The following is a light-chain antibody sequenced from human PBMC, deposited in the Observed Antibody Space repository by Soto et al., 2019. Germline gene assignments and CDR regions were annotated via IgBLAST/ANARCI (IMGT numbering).Light chain of an antibody. V-gene: IGKV3-15*01. CDR2: DAS. CDR3: QQYNNWPVT. Sequence: EIVMTQSPATLSVSPGERATLSCRASQSVSSNLAWYQQKPGQAPRLLIYDASTRATGIPARFSGSGSGTEFTLTISSLQSEDFAVHYCQQYNNWPVTFGPATKVDIK. J-gene: IGKJ3*01. CDR1: QSVSSN.